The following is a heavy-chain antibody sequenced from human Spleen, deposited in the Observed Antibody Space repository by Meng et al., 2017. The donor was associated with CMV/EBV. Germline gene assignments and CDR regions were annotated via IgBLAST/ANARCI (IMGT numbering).Heavy chain of an antibody. Sequence: GESLKISCAASGFTFSSYAMRWVRQAPGKGLEWVSAISGSGDNTNYADSVKGRFTISRDNSNNTLYVQMKSLRADDTAVYYCAPHWAYCTSTVCPGWGQGTLVTVSS. D-gene: IGHD2/OR15-2a*01. CDR1: GFTFSSYA. CDR2: ISGSGDNT. J-gene: IGHJ4*02. CDR3: APHWAYCTSTVCPG. V-gene: IGHV3-23*01.